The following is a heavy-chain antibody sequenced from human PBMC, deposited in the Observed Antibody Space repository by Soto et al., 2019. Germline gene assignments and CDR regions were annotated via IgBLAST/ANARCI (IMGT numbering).Heavy chain of an antibody. J-gene: IGHJ3*02. CDR3: STEGSSRGGAFDI. CDR2: ISGSGGST. V-gene: IGHV3-23*01. D-gene: IGHD6-13*01. Sequence: EVQLLESGGGLVQPGGSLRLSCAASGFTFSSYAMSWVRQAPGKGLEWVSAISGSGGSTYYADSVKGRFTISRDNSKNTLYLQMNSLRAEDTAVYYGSTEGSSRGGAFDIWGQGTMVTVSS. CDR1: GFTFSSYA.